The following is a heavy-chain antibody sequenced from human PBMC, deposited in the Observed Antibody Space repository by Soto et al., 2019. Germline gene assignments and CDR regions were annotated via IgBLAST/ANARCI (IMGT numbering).Heavy chain of an antibody. V-gene: IGHV3-53*01. Sequence: GGSLRLSCAASGFTVSSNYMSWVRQAPGKGLEWVSVIYSGGSTYYADSVKGRFTISRDNSKNTLYLQMSSLRAEDTAVYYCAREPLYSSPQGDAFDIWGQGTMVTVSS. CDR1: GFTVSSNY. CDR2: IYSGGST. CDR3: AREPLYSSPQGDAFDI. D-gene: IGHD6-13*01. J-gene: IGHJ3*02.